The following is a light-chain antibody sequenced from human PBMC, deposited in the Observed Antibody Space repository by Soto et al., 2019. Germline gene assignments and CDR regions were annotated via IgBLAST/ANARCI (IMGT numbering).Light chain of an antibody. CDR1: QSIHTS. J-gene: IGKJ5*01. Sequence: VLTQSPATLSLSPGERATLSCRASQSIHTSLAWYQQKPGQPPRLVVYDSTLRANGVPDRFGGSRSGTDFTLTISRLEPEDFAVFFCQQYGTSEIIFGQGTRLEIK. V-gene: IGKV3-20*01. CDR3: QQYGTSEII. CDR2: DST.